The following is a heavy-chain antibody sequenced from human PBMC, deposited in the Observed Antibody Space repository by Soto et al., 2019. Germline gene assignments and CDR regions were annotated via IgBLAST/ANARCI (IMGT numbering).Heavy chain of an antibody. Sequence: QEQLQESGPGLVKPSETLTLSCTVSPGSISSSYWSWIRQPPGKGLEWIGHVAYSGTTKYNPSLKGRGSISVSSSKRQFSLRLSSVTAAATAVYYCAREAQDYYFDYWGQGILVTVSS. J-gene: IGHJ4*02. CDR2: VAYSGTT. CDR3: AREAQDYYFDY. V-gene: IGHV4-59*01. CDR1: PGSISSSY. D-gene: IGHD6-6*01.